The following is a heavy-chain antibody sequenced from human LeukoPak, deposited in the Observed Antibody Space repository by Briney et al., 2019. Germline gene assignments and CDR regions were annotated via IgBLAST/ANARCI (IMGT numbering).Heavy chain of an antibody. Sequence: PETLSLTCTVPGGSLSSGSYYWGWIRQPPGRGLEWIASIYFSGSTYYNPSLKSRFTISVDTSKNQFSLKLSSVTAADTAVYYCARTRINIVVVPAAIIAPFDYWGQGTLVTVSS. CDR3: ARTRINIVVVPAAIIAPFDY. D-gene: IGHD2-2*02. V-gene: IGHV4-39*01. J-gene: IGHJ4*02. CDR1: GGSLSSGSYY. CDR2: IYFSGST.